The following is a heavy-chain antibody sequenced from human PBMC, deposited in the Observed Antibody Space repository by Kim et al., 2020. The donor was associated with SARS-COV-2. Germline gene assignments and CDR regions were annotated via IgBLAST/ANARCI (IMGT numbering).Heavy chain of an antibody. V-gene: IGHV3-30*04. CDR1: GFTFSEYV. Sequence: GGSLRLSCAASGFTFSEYVMHWVRQAPGKGLEWVAAISYDGTKQHYADSVKGRFTVSRDNSNDTLYLQLNSLGADDTAVYYCAREDEYDDYDVFDVWGQGTMVPVSS. D-gene: IGHD4-17*01. J-gene: IGHJ3*01. CDR3: AREDEYDDYDVFDV. CDR2: ISYDGTKQ.